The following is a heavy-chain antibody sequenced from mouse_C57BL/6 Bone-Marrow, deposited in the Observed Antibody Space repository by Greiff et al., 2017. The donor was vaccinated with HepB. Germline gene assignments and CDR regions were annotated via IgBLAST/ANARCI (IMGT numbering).Heavy chain of an antibody. V-gene: IGHV1-81*01. CDR2: IYPRSGNN. CDR3: VRAPILYYFDY. J-gene: IGHJ2*01. Sequence: QVQLQQSGAELARPGASVKLSCKASGYTFTSYGISWVKQRTGQGLEWIGEIYPRSGNNYYNEKLKGKATLTADKSSSTAYMELRSLTSGGSAVYFCVRAPILYYFDYWGQGTTLTVSS. CDR1: GYTFTSYG.